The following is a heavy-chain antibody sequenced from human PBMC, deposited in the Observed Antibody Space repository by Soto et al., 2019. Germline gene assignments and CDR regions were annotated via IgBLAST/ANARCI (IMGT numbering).Heavy chain of an antibody. Sequence: PSETLSLTCTVSGGSISSYYWSWIRQPPGKGLEWIGYIYYSGSTNYNPSLKSRVTISVDTSKNQFSLKVSSVTAADTAVYYCATYNYYLYGMDVWGQGTTVTVSS. D-gene: IGHD3-10*01. CDR3: ATYNYYLYGMDV. CDR2: IYYSGST. CDR1: GGSISSYY. J-gene: IGHJ6*02. V-gene: IGHV4-59*12.